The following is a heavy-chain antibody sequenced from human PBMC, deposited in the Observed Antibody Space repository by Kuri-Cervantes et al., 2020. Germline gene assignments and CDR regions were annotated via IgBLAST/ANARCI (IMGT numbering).Heavy chain of an antibody. V-gene: IGHV3-30*02. CDR2: VRSDGYYK. CDR1: SLTLTG. Sequence: GESLKISCTEASLTLTGMHWVRQAPGKGLEWLAFVRSDGYYKSYRDSVKGRFTISRDIAKNTVYLQMNSLRAEDTAVYYCAKDYYSKYYFDYWGQGTLVTVSS. J-gene: IGHJ4*02. D-gene: IGHD3-22*01. CDR3: AKDYYSKYYFDY.